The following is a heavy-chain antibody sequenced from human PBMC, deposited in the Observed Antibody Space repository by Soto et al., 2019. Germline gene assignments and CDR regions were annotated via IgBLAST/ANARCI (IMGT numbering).Heavy chain of an antibody. Sequence: QVQLVESGGGVVQPRRSLRLSCAASGFTFSSYGMHWVRQAPGKGLEWVAVIWYDGSNKYYADSVKGRFTISRDNSKNTLYLQMNSLRAEDTAVYYCARGDSSGSTWGQGTMVTVSS. CDR2: IWYDGSNK. D-gene: IGHD3-22*01. CDR3: ARGDSSGST. J-gene: IGHJ3*01. CDR1: GFTFSSYG. V-gene: IGHV3-33*01.